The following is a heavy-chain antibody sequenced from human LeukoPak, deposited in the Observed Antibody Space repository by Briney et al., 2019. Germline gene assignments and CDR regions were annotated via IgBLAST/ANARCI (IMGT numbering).Heavy chain of an antibody. CDR3: AKEVRFDY. V-gene: IGHV3-74*01. CDR2: INSDGSTT. D-gene: IGHD4/OR15-4a*01. CDR1: GFTFSSNW. Sequence: GGSLRLSCGTSGFTFSSNWMHWVRQAPGKGLVWVSRINSDGSTTDYADSVKGRFTISRDNSKNTLYLQMNSLRAEDTAVYYCAKEVRFDYWGQGTLVTVSS. J-gene: IGHJ4*02.